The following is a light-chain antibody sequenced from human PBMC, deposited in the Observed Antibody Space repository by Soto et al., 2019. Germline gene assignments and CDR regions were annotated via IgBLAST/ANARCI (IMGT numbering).Light chain of an antibody. CDR1: QSVGGSS. CDR3: QQYGSSPRT. J-gene: IGKJ4*01. CDR2: GTS. V-gene: IGKV3-20*01. Sequence: EFVLTQSPGTLSLSPGERATLSCRASQSVGGSSLAWYQQKPGQAPRLLIYGTSSRATGIPDRFSGSGSGTDFTLTISRLEPEDFAVYYCQQYGSSPRTFGGGTKVDIK.